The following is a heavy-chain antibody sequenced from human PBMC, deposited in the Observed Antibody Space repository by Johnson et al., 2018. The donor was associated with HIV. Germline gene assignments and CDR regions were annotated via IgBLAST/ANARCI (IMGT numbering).Heavy chain of an antibody. J-gene: IGHJ3*02. V-gene: IGHV3-30*02. Sequence: QVQLVESGGGVVQPGGSLRLSCAASGFTFTDYGMHWVRQPPGKGLEWVAFIAHDESITHYPDSVKGRFTMSRDNSKNTLYLQMNSLRAEDTAVYYCANEVYAFDIWGQGTMVTVSS. CDR3: ANEVYAFDI. D-gene: IGHD2-8*01. CDR2: IAHDESIT. CDR1: GFTFTDYG.